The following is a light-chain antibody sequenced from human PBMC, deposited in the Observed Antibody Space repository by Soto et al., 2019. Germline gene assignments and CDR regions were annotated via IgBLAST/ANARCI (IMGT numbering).Light chain of an antibody. CDR2: AAS. CDR1: QGISTY. Sequence: DIQMTQSPSSLSASVGDRVTITCRASQGISTYLSWYQQKPGKAPEFLIYAASSLQRGVPSRFSGSGSGTDFTLTICSLQPEDFATYYCQQSYSTPITFGQGTRLEIK. V-gene: IGKV1-39*01. CDR3: QQSYSTPIT. J-gene: IGKJ5*01.